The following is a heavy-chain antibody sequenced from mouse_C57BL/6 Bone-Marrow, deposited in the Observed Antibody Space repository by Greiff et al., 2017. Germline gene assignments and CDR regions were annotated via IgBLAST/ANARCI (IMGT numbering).Heavy chain of an antibody. CDR2: IDPENGDT. D-gene: IGHD2-2*01. CDR3: TKGYDDY. Sequence: VHVKQSGAELVRPGASVKLSCTASGFNIKDDYMHWVKQRPEQGMEWIGWIDPENGDTEYASKFQGKATITADTSSNTAYLQLSSLTSEDTAVYYCTKGYDDYWGQGTTPTVSA. CDR1: GFNIKDDY. V-gene: IGHV14-4*01. J-gene: IGHJ2*01.